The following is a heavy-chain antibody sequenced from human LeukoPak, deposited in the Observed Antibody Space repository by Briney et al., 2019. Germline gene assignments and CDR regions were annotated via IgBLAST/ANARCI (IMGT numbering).Heavy chain of an antibody. Sequence: GGSLRLSCAASGFTVSSNYMSWVRQAPGKGLEWVSAIIGSGGSTYYADSVKGRFTISRDNSRNTLYLQMNSLRAEDTAVYYCAKERVIVSLVVVEIDYWGQGTLVTVSS. D-gene: IGHD3-22*01. CDR2: IIGSGGST. CDR3: AKERVIVSLVVVEIDY. CDR1: GFTVSSNY. J-gene: IGHJ4*02. V-gene: IGHV3-23*01.